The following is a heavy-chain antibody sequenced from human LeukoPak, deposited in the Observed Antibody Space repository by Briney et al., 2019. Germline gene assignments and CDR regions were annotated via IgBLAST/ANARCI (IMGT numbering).Heavy chain of an antibody. D-gene: IGHD1-26*01. J-gene: IGHJ6*03. Sequence: GGSLRLSCAASGFTFNYYNMNWVRQAPGKALEWVSSITSSGAYIFYADSVRGRFTISRDNAKDSLYLQMDSLGPEDTAVYYCARDPYSGNYGNYYYYYMDVWGKGTTVTISS. CDR2: ITSSGAYI. V-gene: IGHV3-21*01. CDR3: ARDPYSGNYGNYYYYYMDV. CDR1: GFTFNYYN.